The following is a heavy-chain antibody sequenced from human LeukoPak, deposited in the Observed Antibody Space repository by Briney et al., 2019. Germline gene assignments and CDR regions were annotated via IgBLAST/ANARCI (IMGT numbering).Heavy chain of an antibody. J-gene: IGHJ3*02. Sequence: KSSETLSLTCTVSGGPISSSSYYWGWIRQPPGKGLEWIGSIYYSGSTYYNPSLKSRVTISVDTSKNQFSLKLSSVTAADTAVYYCARHGGSVVVTAIHAFDIWGQGTMVTVFS. CDR1: GGPISSSSYY. CDR3: ARHGGSVVVTAIHAFDI. V-gene: IGHV4-39*01. CDR2: IYYSGST. D-gene: IGHD2-21*02.